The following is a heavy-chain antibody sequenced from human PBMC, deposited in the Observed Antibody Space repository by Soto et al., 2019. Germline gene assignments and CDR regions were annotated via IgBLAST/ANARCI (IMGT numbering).Heavy chain of an antibody. J-gene: IGHJ6*02. CDR3: ARDVYSGTWTTEEDV. D-gene: IGHD5-12*01. V-gene: IGHV3-48*01. Sequence: PGGSLRLSCAVSGFPFIRYSMNWVRQAPGKGLEWIAYISGSSSTIKYADSVKGRFTISRDNAKNSLYLQMNSLRAEDTAVYFCARDVYSGTWTTEEDVWGQGTTVTGSS. CDR1: GFPFIRYS. CDR2: ISGSSSTI.